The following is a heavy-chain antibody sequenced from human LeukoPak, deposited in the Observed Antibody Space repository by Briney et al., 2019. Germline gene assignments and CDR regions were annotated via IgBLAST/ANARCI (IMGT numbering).Heavy chain of an antibody. CDR2: INHSGST. V-gene: IGHV4-34*01. J-gene: IGHJ6*02. D-gene: IGHD6-19*01. CDR1: GGSFSGYY. CDR3: ASNHGNIAVAADYGMDV. Sequence: SDTLSLTCTVSGGSFSGYYWSWIRQPPGKGLGWIGEINHSGSTNYNPSLKSRVTISVDTSKNQFSLKLSSVTAADTAVYYCASNHGNIAVAADYGMDVWGQGTTVTASS.